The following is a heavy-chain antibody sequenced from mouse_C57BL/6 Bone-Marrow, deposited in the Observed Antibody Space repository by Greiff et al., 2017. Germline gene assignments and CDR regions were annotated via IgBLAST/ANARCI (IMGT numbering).Heavy chain of an antibody. CDR3: ARSGYYVSSYVGFAY. CDR1: GFTFTDYY. J-gene: IGHJ3*01. D-gene: IGHD1-1*01. Sequence: EVKLMASGGGLVQPGGSLSLSCAASGFTFTDYYMSWVRQPPGKALAWLGFIRNKANGSTTEYSTSVKGRFTISRDNSQSILYLQMNALRAEDSATYYCARSGYYVSSYVGFAYWGQGTLVTVSA. CDR2: IRNKANGSTT. V-gene: IGHV7-3*01.